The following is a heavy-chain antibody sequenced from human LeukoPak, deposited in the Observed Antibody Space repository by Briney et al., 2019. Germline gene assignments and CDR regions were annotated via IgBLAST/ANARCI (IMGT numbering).Heavy chain of an antibody. J-gene: IGHJ4*02. CDR2: LSGDGSST. V-gene: IGHV3-74*03. CDR1: GFTFSTYW. D-gene: IGHD4-17*01. Sequence: GGSLRLSCVASGFTFSTYWMHWVRQAAGKGLLCVSRLSGDGSSTKYADSLKGRFTISRDNAKNTLYLQMNSLRAEDTAVYFCARASTTVPNLLDNWGQGTLVTVSS. CDR3: ARASTTVPNLLDN.